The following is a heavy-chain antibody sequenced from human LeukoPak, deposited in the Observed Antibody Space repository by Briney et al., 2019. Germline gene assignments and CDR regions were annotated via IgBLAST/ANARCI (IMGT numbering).Heavy chain of an antibody. Sequence: ASVKVSCKASGGTFSSYAISLVRQAPGQGLEWMGRIIPIFGTANYAQKFQGRVTITTDESTSTAYMELSSLRSEDTAVYYCARAYSSGWYSGDYWGEGTLVTVSS. CDR1: GGTFSSYA. V-gene: IGHV1-69*05. CDR2: IIPIFGTA. J-gene: IGHJ4*02. D-gene: IGHD6-19*01. CDR3: ARAYSSGWYSGDY.